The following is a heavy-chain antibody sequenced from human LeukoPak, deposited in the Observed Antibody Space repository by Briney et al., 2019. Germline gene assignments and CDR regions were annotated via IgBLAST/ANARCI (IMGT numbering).Heavy chain of an antibody. CDR2: ISAYNGNT. J-gene: IGHJ6*02. Sequence: ASVKVSCKASGYTFTSYGISWVRQAPGQGLEWMGWISAYNGNTNYAQKLQGRVTMTTDTSTSTAYMELRSLRSDDTAVYYCARGESGSYYDYYYYYGMDVWGQGTTVTVSS. V-gene: IGHV1-18*01. CDR3: ARGESGSYYDYYYYYGMDV. CDR1: GYTFTSYG. D-gene: IGHD1-26*01.